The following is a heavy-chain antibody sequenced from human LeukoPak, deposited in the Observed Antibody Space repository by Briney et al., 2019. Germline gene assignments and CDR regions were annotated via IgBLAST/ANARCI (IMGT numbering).Heavy chain of an antibody. J-gene: IGHJ6*03. CDR1: GFTFSSYS. CDR2: ISSSSSYI. CDR3: AREGIAARPAYYYYVDV. V-gene: IGHV3-21*01. Sequence: GGSLRLSCAASGFTFSSYSMNWVCQAPGKGLEWVSSISSSSSYIYYADSVKGRFTISRDNAKNSLYLQMNSLRAEDTAVYCCAREGIAARPAYYYYVDVWGKGTTVTVSS. D-gene: IGHD6-6*01.